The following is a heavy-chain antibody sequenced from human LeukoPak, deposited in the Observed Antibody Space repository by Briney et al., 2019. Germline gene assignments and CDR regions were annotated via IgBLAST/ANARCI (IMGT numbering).Heavy chain of an antibody. Sequence: SETLSLTCTVSGGSISSSSYYWGWIRQPPGKGLEWIGILCYSGNSYYNPSLKGRLTLSIDTSKNQFSLRLRSVTVADTAVYYCGRLWVVVVASTPSPNCFDSWGQGTLVTVSS. CDR1: GGSISSSSYY. J-gene: IGHJ5*01. V-gene: IGHV4-39*01. CDR2: LCYSGNS. D-gene: IGHD2-15*01. CDR3: GRLWVVVVASTPSPNCFDS.